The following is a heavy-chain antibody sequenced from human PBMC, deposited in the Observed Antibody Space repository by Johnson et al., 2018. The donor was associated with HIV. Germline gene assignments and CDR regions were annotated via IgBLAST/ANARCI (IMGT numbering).Heavy chain of an antibody. CDR3: AKGQVARGGLDI. CDR2: IRYDGSNK. J-gene: IGHJ3*02. D-gene: IGHD2-15*01. V-gene: IGHV3-30*02. Sequence: QVQLVESGGGVVQPGRSLRLSCAASRFTFSRYGMHWVRQAPGKGLEWVAFIRYDGSNKNYADSVKGRFTISRDNSKNTLYLQMNSLRAEDTAVYYCAKGQVARGGLDIWGQGTMVSVSS. CDR1: RFTFSRYG.